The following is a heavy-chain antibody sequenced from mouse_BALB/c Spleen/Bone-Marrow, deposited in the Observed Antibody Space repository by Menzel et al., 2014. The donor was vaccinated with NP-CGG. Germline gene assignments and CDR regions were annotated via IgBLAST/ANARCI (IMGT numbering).Heavy chain of an antibody. CDR2: IDPYNGGT. V-gene: IGHV1S135*01. D-gene: IGHD1-1*01. Sequence: VQLQQSGPELVKPGASVKVSCKASGYSFTDYNTYWGKQSHGKSLEWIGYIDPYNGGTSYNQKFKGKATLTVDKSSSTAFMHLNNLTSEDSAVYYCARCPPIYGSRYPAWFAYWGQGTLVTVSA. CDR3: ARCPPIYGSRYPAWFAY. J-gene: IGHJ3*01. CDR1: GYSFTDYN.